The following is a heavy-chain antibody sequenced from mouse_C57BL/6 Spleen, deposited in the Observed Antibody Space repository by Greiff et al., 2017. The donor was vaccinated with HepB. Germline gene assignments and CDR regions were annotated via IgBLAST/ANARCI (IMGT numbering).Heavy chain of an antibody. Sequence: EVQLQESGPGLVKPSQSLSLTCSVTGYSITSGYYWNWIRQFPGNKLEWMGYISYDGSNNYNPSLKNRISITRVTSKNQFFLKLNSVTTEDTATYYCARGEKYYAMDYWGQGTSVTVSS. J-gene: IGHJ4*01. CDR1: GYSITSGYY. CDR2: ISYDGSN. CDR3: ARGEKYYAMDY. V-gene: IGHV3-6*01.